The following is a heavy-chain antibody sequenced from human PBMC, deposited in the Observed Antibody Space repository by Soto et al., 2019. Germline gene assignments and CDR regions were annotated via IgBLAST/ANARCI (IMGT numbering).Heavy chain of an antibody. CDR3: AREFTTGRGKRYYGMDV. CDR1: GGSISTYY. Sequence: QVQLQESGPGLVKPSETLSLTCTVSGGSISTYYWSWIRQPPGKGLERIRYIYYSGSTDYNPSLESRVTISIDTSKNQFSLKLSSVTAADTAVYYCAREFTTGRGKRYYGMDVWGQGTTVTVSS. D-gene: IGHD3-10*01. V-gene: IGHV4-59*01. CDR2: IYYSGST. J-gene: IGHJ6*02.